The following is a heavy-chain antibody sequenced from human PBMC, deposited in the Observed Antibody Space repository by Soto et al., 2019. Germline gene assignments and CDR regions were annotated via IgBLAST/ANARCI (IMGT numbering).Heavy chain of an antibody. V-gene: IGHV1-18*01. J-gene: IGHJ3*02. CDR3: AALLARPGDDAFDI. D-gene: IGHD6-6*01. CDR1: GYTFTSYG. CDR2: ISAYNGNT. Sequence: QVQLVQSGAEVKKPGASVKVSCKASGYTFTSYGISWVRQAPGQGLEWMGWISAYNGNTNYAQKLQGRVTMTTNTSTRTAYMELRSLRSDDTAVYYCAALLARPGDDAFDIWGQGTMVTVSS.